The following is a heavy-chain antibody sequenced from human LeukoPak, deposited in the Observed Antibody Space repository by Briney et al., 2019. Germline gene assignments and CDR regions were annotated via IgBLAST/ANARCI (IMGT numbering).Heavy chain of an antibody. Sequence: PSETLSLTCTVSGGSINSYYWSWIRQPPGRGLEWIGYIYYSGSTNYNPSPKSRVTISVDTSKNQFSLKLSSVTAADTAVYYCAREANPAAYFDYWGQGTLVTVSS. J-gene: IGHJ4*02. V-gene: IGHV4-59*01. D-gene: IGHD6-25*01. CDR3: AREANPAAYFDY. CDR1: GGSINSYY. CDR2: IYYSGST.